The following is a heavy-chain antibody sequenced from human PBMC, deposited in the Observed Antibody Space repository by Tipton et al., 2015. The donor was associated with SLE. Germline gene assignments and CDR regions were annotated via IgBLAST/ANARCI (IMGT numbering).Heavy chain of an antibody. CDR3: ARDLRWDPYFFDC. Sequence: SLRLSCAASGFTFSDYWMSWVRQAPGRGLEWVANIKQDGSEKYYVDSVKGRFTISRDNAKNSPYLQMNSLRAEDTAVYYCARDLRWDPYFFDCWGQGTLVAVSS. D-gene: IGHD1-26*01. CDR1: GFTFSDYW. CDR2: IKQDGSEK. V-gene: IGHV3-7*01. J-gene: IGHJ4*02.